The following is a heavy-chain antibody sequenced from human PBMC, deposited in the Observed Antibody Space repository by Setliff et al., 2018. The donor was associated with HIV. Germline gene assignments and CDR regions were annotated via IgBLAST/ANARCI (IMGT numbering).Heavy chain of an antibody. CDR2: VYHSGGT. J-gene: IGHJ3*02. CDR3: ARSEDYYDSSGDAFEI. D-gene: IGHD3-22*01. V-gene: IGHV4-39*01. CDR1: GGSISSFSYY. Sequence: SETLSLTCTVSGGSISSFSYYWAWIRQSPGKGLEWIGNVYHSGGTDYNPSLRSRVTISVDTSTNQFSLNLASVTAADTAVYYCARSEDYYDSSGDAFEIWGQGTMVTVSS.